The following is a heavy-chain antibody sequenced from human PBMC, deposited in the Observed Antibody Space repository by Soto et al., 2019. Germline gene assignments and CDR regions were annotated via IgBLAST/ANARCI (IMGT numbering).Heavy chain of an antibody. CDR2: IIPLFGTT. CDR3: ARGLTEGYFGMDV. CDR1: GGAFSSYD. V-gene: IGHV1-69*01. Sequence: QVQLVQSGAEVKKPGSSVKVSCKTSGGAFSSYDISWVRQAPGQGLEWMGGIIPLFGTTNYAQKFQGRVTRTADESTSTVYMNLYSLRYEDTAVYYCARGLTEGYFGMDVWGQGTTVTVSS. J-gene: IGHJ6*02.